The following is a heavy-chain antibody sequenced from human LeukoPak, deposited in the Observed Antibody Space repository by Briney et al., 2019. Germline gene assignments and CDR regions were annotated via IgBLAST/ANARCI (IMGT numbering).Heavy chain of an antibody. CDR1: GFTFSSNY. J-gene: IGHJ4*02. V-gene: IGHV3-53*01. CDR3: ARAPYNWNDVREGYYFDY. D-gene: IGHD1-20*01. CDR2: IYSDGST. Sequence: PGGSLRLSCAASGFTFSSNYMSWVRQAPGKGLEWVSVIYSDGSTYYADSVKGRFTISRDTSKNTLYLQMNSLRAEDTAVYYCARAPYNWNDVREGYYFDYWGQGTLVTVSS.